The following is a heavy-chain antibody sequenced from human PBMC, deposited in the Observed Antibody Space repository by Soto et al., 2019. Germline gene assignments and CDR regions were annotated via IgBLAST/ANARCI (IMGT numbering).Heavy chain of an antibody. CDR2: ISGGGDST. CDR3: SKWDFYGDQ. D-gene: IGHD4-17*01. J-gene: IGHJ5*02. Sequence: EVQLLESGGGFVQPGGALRLSCAASGFTFSTNSMTWVRQAPGKGLEWVCGISGGGDSTHYADSVKGRFTISRDNSKNMVYLQMNSLTADDTAVYFCSKWDFYGDQWGHGTLVTVSS. CDR1: GFTFSTNS. V-gene: IGHV3-23*01.